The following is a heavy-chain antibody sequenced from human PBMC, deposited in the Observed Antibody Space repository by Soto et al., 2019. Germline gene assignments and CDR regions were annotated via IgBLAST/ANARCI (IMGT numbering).Heavy chain of an antibody. CDR1: GGSISSYY. Sequence: SETLSLTCTVSGGSISSYYWSWIRQPPGKGLEWIGYIYYSGSTNYNPSLKSRVTISVDTSKNQFSLKLSSVTAADTAVYYCARLMITFGGVIVNRWFDPWGQGTLVTVSS. J-gene: IGHJ5*02. CDR3: ARLMITFGGVIVNRWFDP. CDR2: IYYSGST. D-gene: IGHD3-16*02. V-gene: IGHV4-59*08.